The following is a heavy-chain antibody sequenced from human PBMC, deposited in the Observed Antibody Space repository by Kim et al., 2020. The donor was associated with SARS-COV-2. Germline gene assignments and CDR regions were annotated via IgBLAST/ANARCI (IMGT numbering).Heavy chain of an antibody. CDR1: GFTVSSNY. CDR3: ARSHTPDIVVVPAAEDAFDI. V-gene: IGHV3-53*01. CDR2: IYSGGST. J-gene: IGHJ3*02. D-gene: IGHD2-2*01. Sequence: GGSLRLSCAASGFTVSSNYMSWVRQAPGKGLEWVSVIYSGGSTYYADSVKGRFTISRDNSKNTLYLQMNSLRAEDTAVYYCARSHTPDIVVVPAAEDAFDIWGQGTMVTVSS.